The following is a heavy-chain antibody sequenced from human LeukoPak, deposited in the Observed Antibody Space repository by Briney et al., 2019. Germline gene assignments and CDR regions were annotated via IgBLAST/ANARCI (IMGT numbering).Heavy chain of an antibody. V-gene: IGHV4-34*01. CDR3: ARVCCWNYARGGHNWFDP. Sequence: SETLSLTCAVYGGSFSGYYWSWIRQPPGKGLEWIGGINHSGSTNYNPPLKSRVTISVDTSKNQFSLKLSSVTAADTAVYYCARVCCWNYARGGHNWFDPWGQGTLVTVSS. CDR1: GGSFSGYY. CDR2: INHSGST. D-gene: IGHD1-7*01. J-gene: IGHJ5*02.